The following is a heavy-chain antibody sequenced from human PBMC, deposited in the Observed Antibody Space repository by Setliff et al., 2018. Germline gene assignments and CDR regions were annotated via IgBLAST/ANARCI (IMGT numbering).Heavy chain of an antibody. V-gene: IGHV1-18*01. Sequence: ASVKVSCKASGYIFTSYAINWVRQAPGQGLEWMGSISAYNANTNYAQNLQGRVTMTRDTSTSTAYMELRSLRSGDTAVYYCAREPLWGSHDAFDIWGQGTMVT. CDR2: ISAYNANT. CDR1: GYIFTSYA. CDR3: AREPLWGSHDAFDI. D-gene: IGHD7-27*01. J-gene: IGHJ3*02.